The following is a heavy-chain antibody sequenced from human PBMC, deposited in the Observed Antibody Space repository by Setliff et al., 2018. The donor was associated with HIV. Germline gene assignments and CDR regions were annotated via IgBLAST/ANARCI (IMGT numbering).Heavy chain of an antibody. CDR3: AKPLTQWGVSPYHYAVDV. CDR1: GFTFSSYA. V-gene: IGHV3-23*01. D-gene: IGHD1-26*01. CDR2: IGTGGDT. J-gene: IGHJ6*02. Sequence: GGSLRLSCAASGFTFSSYAMSWVRQAPGKGLEWVSAIGTGGDTYYADSVKGRFTISTDNSKNTLYLQMNSLRAEDTAVYYCAKPLTQWGVSPYHYAVDVWGQGTTVTVSS.